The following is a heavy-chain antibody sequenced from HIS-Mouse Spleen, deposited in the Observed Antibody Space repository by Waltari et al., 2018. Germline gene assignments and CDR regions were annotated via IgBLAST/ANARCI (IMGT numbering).Heavy chain of an antibody. J-gene: IGHJ4*02. V-gene: IGHV4-39*07. D-gene: IGHD2-15*01. Sequence: QLQLQESGPGLVKPSETLSLTCTVSGGSISSSSYYCGWIRQPPGKGLEWIGSIDYSGSTYYTPSLKSRVTISVDTSKNQFSLKLSSVTAADTAVYYCARDLVSAVDYWGQGTLVTVSS. CDR1: GGSISSSSYY. CDR3: ARDLVSAVDY. CDR2: IDYSGST.